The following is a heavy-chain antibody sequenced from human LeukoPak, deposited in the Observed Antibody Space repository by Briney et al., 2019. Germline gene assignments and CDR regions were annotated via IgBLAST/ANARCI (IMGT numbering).Heavy chain of an antibody. D-gene: IGHD1-26*01. Sequence: GGSLRLSCVASGFTFSSYAMSWVRQAPGKGLEWASTIAGSGATTYYADSVKGRFTISRDNSKNTLYLQMNSLRAEDTAVYYCAKYIVGNSDSYWGQGTLVTVSS. CDR1: GFTFSSYA. J-gene: IGHJ4*02. CDR2: IAGSGATT. CDR3: AKYIVGNSDSY. V-gene: IGHV3-23*01.